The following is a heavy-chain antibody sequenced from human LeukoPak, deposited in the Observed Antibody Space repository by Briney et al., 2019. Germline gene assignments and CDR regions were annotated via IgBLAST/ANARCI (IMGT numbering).Heavy chain of an antibody. Sequence: SGESLRLSCAASGFTFSRYWIHWVRQAPGRGLEWVSRINPDGSTTTYADSVKGRFTISRDSSRNTPFLQMSNLRAEDTAVYYCVREDLGVEYWGQGTLVTVSP. J-gene: IGHJ4*02. D-gene: IGHD3/OR15-3a*01. CDR2: INPDGSTT. CDR1: GFTFSRYW. V-gene: IGHV3-74*01. CDR3: VREDLGVEY.